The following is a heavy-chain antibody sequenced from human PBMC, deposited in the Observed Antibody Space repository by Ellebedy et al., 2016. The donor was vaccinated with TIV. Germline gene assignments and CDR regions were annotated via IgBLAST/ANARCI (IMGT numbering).Heavy chain of an antibody. J-gene: IGHJ4*02. CDR1: GFTFSDYY. D-gene: IGHD1-26*01. CDR2: ISSSGSTI. CDR3: ARDRGGSYSPVDY. V-gene: IGHV3-11*01. Sequence: GESLKISXAASGFTFSDYYMSWIRQAPGKGLEWVSYISSSGSTIYYADSVKGRFTISRDNAKNSLYLQMNSLRAEDTAVYYCARDRGGSYSPVDYWGQGTLSPSPQ.